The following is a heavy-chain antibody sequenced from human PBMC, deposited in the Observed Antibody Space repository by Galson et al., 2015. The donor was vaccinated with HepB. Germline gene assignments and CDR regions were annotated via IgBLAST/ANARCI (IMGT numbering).Heavy chain of an antibody. Sequence: SVKVSCKASGYTFTSYGISWVRQAPGQGLEWMGWISAYNGNTNYAQKLQGRVTMTTDTSTSTAYMELRSLRSDDTAVYYCARDGHITGTTRGSFDYWGQGTLVTVSS. CDR3: ARDGHITGTTRGSFDY. J-gene: IGHJ4*02. D-gene: IGHD1/OR15-1a*01. CDR2: ISAYNGNT. V-gene: IGHV1-18*01. CDR1: GYTFTSYG.